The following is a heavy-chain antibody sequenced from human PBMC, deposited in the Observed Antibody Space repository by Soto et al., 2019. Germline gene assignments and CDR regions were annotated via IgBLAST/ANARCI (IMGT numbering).Heavy chain of an antibody. CDR1: GFTFSSYS. D-gene: IGHD5-18*01. CDR3: ARWNVQHDSYGYF. Sequence: GGSLRLSCAASGFTFSSYSMNWVRQAPGKGLEWVSSISSSSSYIYYADSVKGRFTISRDNSKNTLYLQMNSLRPEDTAVYYCARWNVQHDSYGYFWGQGTLVTVSS. V-gene: IGHV3-21*01. J-gene: IGHJ4*02. CDR2: ISSSSSYI.